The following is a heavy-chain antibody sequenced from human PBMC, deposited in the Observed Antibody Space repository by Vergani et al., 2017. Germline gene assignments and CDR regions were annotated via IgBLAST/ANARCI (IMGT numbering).Heavy chain of an antibody. J-gene: IGHJ6*03. CDR2: IYSGGST. D-gene: IGHD2-2*01. Sequence: EVQLVETGGGLIQPGGSLRLSCAASGFTVSSNYMSWVRQAPGKGLEWVSVIYSGGSTYYADSVKGRFTISRDNSKNTLYLQMNSLKTEDTAVYYCTRDQEDCSSTSCYYYYYMDVWGKGTTVTVSS. CDR1: GFTVSSNY. V-gene: IGHV3-53*02. CDR3: TRDQEDCSSTSCYYYYYMDV.